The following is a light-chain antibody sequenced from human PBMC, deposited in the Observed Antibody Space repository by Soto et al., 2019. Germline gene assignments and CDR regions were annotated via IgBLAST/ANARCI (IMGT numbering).Light chain of an antibody. J-gene: IGLJ1*01. CDR2: DVS. CDR1: SSDVGGYNY. V-gene: IGLV2-14*01. CDR3: ASYTTTFAYV. Sequence: QSVLTQPASGSGSPGQSITISCTGTSSDVGGYNYVSWYQQHPGKAPKLMIYDVSNRPSGVSNRFSGSKSGNTASLTISGLQAEDEADYYCASYTTTFAYVFGSGTKVTV.